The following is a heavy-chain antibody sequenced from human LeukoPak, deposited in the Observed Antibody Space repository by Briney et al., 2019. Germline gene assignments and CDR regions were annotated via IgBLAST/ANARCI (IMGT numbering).Heavy chain of an antibody. CDR2: INGGRGGT. J-gene: IGHJ5*02. D-gene: IGHD4/OR15-4a*01. Sequence: GGSLTLSCAASGFVFSSYWMHWVHHASGMGPMWPSHINGGRGGTSYQDSVKGRFTISRDNSKNTVHQQMSSLRGDDTAVYYRAKYGVVLPPGSHIPHWFDPWGQGSLVTVSS. CDR1: GFVFSSYW. CDR3: AKYGVVLPPGSHIPHWFDP. V-gene: IGHV3-74*01.